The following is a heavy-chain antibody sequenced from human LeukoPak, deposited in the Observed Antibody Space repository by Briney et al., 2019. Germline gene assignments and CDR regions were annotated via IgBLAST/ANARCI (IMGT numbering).Heavy chain of an antibody. CDR2: TTTSGNTI. J-gene: IGHJ4*02. CDR1: GITFSGYS. Sequence: GGSLRLSCVVSGITFSGYSMIWVRQAPGKGLEWLSFTTTSGNTIFYAESVKDRFTISRDNAKKSLYLQMNSPRDEDTAVYYCARVGGATAVTMYFEYWGQGTLVTVTS. CDR3: ARVGGATAVTMYFEY. V-gene: IGHV3-48*02. D-gene: IGHD1-26*01.